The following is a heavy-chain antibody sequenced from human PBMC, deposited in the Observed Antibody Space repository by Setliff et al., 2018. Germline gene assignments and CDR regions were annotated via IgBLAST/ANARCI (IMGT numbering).Heavy chain of an antibody. J-gene: IGHJ5*02. V-gene: IGHV1-46*01. CDR1: GYSFTSHY. CDR3: ARIGPSNWGIRGYNWLDP. CDR2: VNPGGLTS. Sequence: GASVKVSCKTSGYSFTSHYMHWVRQAPGQGLEWMGIVNPGGLTSSSTQKFEGRVTMTRDTSTSTVYMELNSLTSDDTAVYYCARIGPSNWGIRGYNWLDPWGQGTLVTVSS. D-gene: IGHD6-13*01.